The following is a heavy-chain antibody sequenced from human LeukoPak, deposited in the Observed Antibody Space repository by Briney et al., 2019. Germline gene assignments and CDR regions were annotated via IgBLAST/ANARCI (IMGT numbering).Heavy chain of an antibody. Sequence: SETLSLTCTVSGGSISSYYWSWIRQPPGKGLEWIGYTYYSGSTNYNPSLKSRVAMSVDTSNNQFFLRLTSVTAADTAVYYCARVRGYDILTGYAFDIWGQGTMVTVSS. V-gene: IGHV4-59*01. D-gene: IGHD3-9*01. CDR1: GGSISSYY. CDR2: TYYSGST. J-gene: IGHJ3*02. CDR3: ARVRGYDILTGYAFDI.